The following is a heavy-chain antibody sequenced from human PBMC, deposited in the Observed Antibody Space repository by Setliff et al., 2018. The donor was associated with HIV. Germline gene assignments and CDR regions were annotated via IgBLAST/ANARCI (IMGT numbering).Heavy chain of an antibody. CDR1: GYTFTSYG. J-gene: IGHJ4*02. CDR2: ISPKYGGT. V-gene: IGHV1-18*01. CDR3: ARSCRSSGYCHFDY. D-gene: IGHD3-22*01. Sequence: GASVKVSCKASGYTFTSYGISWVRQAPGQGLEWMGWISPKYGGTNYAQNFQGRVTMTRDTSISTAYMELSSLGSDDTAVYFCARSCRSSGYCHFDYWGQGTLVTVSS.